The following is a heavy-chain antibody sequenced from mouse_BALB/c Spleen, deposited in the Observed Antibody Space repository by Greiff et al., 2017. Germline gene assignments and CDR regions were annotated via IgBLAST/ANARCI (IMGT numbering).Heavy chain of an antibody. V-gene: IGHV1-14*01. CDR1: GYTFTGYV. J-gene: IGHJ3*01. CDR3: WTARATGVVAY. D-gene: IGHD3-2*01. CDR2: INPYNDGT. Sequence: EVQLQQSGPELVKPGASVKMSCKASGYTFTGYVMHWVKQKPGQGLEWIGYINPYNDGTKYNEKFKGKATLTSDKSSSTAYMELSSLTSEDAAVYYCWTARATGVVAYWGQGTLVTVSA.